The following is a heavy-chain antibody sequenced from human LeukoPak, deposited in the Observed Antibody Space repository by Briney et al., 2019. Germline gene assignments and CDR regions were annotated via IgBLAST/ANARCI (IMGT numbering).Heavy chain of an antibody. J-gene: IGHJ4*02. CDR3: ARNVVYYDFWSGHFDY. Sequence: ASVKVSCKASGYTFTSYGISWVRQAPGQGLEWMGWISAYNGNTNYAQKLQGRVTMTTDTSTSTAYMELRSLRSDDTAVYYCARNVVYYDFWSGHFDYWGQGTLVTVSS. CDR1: GYTFTSYG. D-gene: IGHD3-3*01. CDR2: ISAYNGNT. V-gene: IGHV1-18*01.